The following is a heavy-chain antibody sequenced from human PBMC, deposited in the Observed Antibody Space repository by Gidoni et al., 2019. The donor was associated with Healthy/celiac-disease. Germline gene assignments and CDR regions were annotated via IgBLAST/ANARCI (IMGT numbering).Heavy chain of an antibody. J-gene: IGHJ3*02. V-gene: IGHV1-69*06. D-gene: IGHD3-10*01. CDR3: AERARGEIGGEAGHDAFDI. CDR1: GGTFSSYA. CDR2: IIPIFGTA. Sequence: QVQLVQSWPEVKKPGSSVKVSCKASGGTFSSYALSWVRQAPGQGLEWMGGIIPIFGTANYAQKFQGRVTITADKSTSTAYMELSRLRSEDTAVYYWAERARGEIGGEAGHDAFDIWGQGTMVTVSS.